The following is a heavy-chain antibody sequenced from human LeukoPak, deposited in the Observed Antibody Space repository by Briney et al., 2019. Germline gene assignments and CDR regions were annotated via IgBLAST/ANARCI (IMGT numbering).Heavy chain of an antibody. CDR1: GYSFTSYW. CDR2: IYPGDSDT. D-gene: IGHD3-10*01. Sequence: GESLKISCKGSGYSFTSYWIGWVRQMPGKGLEWMGIIYPGDSDTRYSPSFQGQVTISADKSISTAYLQWSSLKASDTAMYYCARANRGLTLVRGVLTPKLYSPLDYWGQGTLVTVSS. J-gene: IGHJ4*02. CDR3: ARANRGLTLVRGVLTPKLYSPLDY. V-gene: IGHV5-51*01.